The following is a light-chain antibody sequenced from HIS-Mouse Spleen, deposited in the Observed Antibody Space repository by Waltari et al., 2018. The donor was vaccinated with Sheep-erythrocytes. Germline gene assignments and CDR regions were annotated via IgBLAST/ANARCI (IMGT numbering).Light chain of an antibody. J-gene: IGKJ1*01. CDR2: GAS. CDR1: QSVSSSY. CDR3: QQYGSSPRT. Sequence: EIVLTQSPGTLSLSPGERATLSCRASQSVSSSYLAWYQQKPGQAPRPLIYGASSRATAIPDRFSGSGSGTDFTLTISRLEPEDFAVYYCQQYGSSPRTFGQGTKVEIK. V-gene: IGKV3-20*01.